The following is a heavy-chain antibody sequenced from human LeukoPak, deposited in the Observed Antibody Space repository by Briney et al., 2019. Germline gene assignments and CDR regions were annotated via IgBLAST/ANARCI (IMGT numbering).Heavy chain of an antibody. CDR2: INHSGST. Sequence: SETLSLTCAVYGGSFSGYYWSWIRQPPGKGPEWIGEINHSGSTNYNPSLKSRVTISVDTSKNQFSLKLSSVTAADTAVYYCARDHNASVFDYWGQGTLVTVSS. J-gene: IGHJ4*02. CDR1: GGSFSGYY. V-gene: IGHV4-34*01. D-gene: IGHD1-1*01. CDR3: ARDHNASVFDY.